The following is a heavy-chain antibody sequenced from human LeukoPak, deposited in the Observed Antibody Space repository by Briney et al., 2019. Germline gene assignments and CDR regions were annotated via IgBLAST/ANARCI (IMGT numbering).Heavy chain of an antibody. CDR2: INADGGTK. V-gene: IGHV3-64*01. CDR1: GFIFINSG. J-gene: IGHJ5*02. CDR3: ASLDISHIS. D-gene: IGHD3-3*02. Sequence: SGGSLRLSCAASGFIFINSGVHGVRQAPGRGLEYVSSINADGGTKYYANSVKGRFTISRDNSKNTLYLQMGNVRPDDMAVYYCASLDISHISWGQGTLVTVSS.